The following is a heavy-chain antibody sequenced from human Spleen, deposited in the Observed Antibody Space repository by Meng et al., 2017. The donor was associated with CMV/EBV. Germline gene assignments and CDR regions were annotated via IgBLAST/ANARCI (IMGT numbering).Heavy chain of an antibody. CDR1: GDTFINNA. Sequence: SVKVSCKASGDTFINNAISWVRQAPGQRPEWMGGIIPDVGTPDYAENFQGRATMTTDESTSTAYMEMSSLRSDDTAVYYCATGGYDGSYYYGLEVWGQGTTVTVSS. CDR3: ATGGYDGSYYYGLEV. CDR2: IIPDVGTP. D-gene: IGHD5-12*01. V-gene: IGHV1-69*05. J-gene: IGHJ6*02.